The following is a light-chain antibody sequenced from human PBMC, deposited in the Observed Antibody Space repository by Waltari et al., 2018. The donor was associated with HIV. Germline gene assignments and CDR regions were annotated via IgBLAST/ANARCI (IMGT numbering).Light chain of an antibody. Sequence: QSALTQPASVSGSPGQSITISCTGTSSDIGDYNYVSWYQHHPGKAPKLLVYWVTNPPPGGSNRFSASKSGKTASLTISGLQAEDEADYFCTSYTGRTTLVLFGGGTKLTVL. CDR2: WVT. J-gene: IGLJ2*01. CDR3: TSYTGRTTLVL. CDR1: SSDIGDYNY. V-gene: IGLV2-14*01.